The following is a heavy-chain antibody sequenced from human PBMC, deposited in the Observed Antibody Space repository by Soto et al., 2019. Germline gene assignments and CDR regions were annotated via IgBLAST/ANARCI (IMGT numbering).Heavy chain of an antibody. CDR2: IKKDGHEK. D-gene: IGHD3-9*01. V-gene: IGHV3-7*02. Sequence: SLRLTCEASGFIFSQYLMSCVRQAPGKGLEWVANIKKDGHEKYYADSVKGRFAISRDDAEDSLYLQMDSLRVEDTATYYCSPWDILGVYVYGGQET. J-gene: IGHJ4*01. CDR3: SPWDILGVYVY. CDR1: GFIFSQYL.